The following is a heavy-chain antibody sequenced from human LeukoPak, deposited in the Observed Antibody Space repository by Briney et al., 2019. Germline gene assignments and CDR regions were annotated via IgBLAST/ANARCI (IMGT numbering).Heavy chain of an antibody. V-gene: IGHV4-4*07. Sequence: SETLSLTCTVSGGSISSYYWSWIRQPAGKGLEWIGRIYTSGSTNYNPSLKSRVTMSVDTSKNQFSLKLSSVTAADTAVYYCARGGYYGSGSYIAAFDIWGQGTMVTVSS. CDR2: IYTSGST. D-gene: IGHD3-10*01. J-gene: IGHJ3*02. CDR1: GGSISSYY. CDR3: ARGGYYGSGSYIAAFDI.